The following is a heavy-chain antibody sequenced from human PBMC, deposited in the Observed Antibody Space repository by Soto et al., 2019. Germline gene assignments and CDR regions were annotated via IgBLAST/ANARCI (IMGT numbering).Heavy chain of an antibody. J-gene: IGHJ4*02. D-gene: IGHD6-13*01. CDR3: AKGSTPAAGLFDY. Sequence: GGSLRLSCAASGFTFSNYAMTWVRQGPGKGLEWVSSLSDSGYSTYYADSVKGRFTISRDNSKNMLYLQMNSLRAEDMAVYYCAKGSTPAAGLFDYWGQGTLVTVSS. CDR2: LSDSGYST. V-gene: IGHV3-23*01. CDR1: GFTFSNYA.